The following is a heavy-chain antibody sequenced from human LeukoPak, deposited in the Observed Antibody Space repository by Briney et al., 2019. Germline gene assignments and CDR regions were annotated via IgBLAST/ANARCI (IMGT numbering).Heavy chain of an antibody. J-gene: IGHJ3*02. CDR3: ATGEVTYYGRWGFEI. Sequence: GASVKVSCKASGGTFSNYAVSWVQQAPGQGLEWRGGIIPIFATADYTQKFQGRVTITTDESRTTDHWELRNVRSENTAVYYCATGEVTYYGRWGFEIWGQGTMVTVSS. V-gene: IGHV1-69*05. CDR1: GGTFSNYA. D-gene: IGHD3-16*01. CDR2: IIPIFATA.